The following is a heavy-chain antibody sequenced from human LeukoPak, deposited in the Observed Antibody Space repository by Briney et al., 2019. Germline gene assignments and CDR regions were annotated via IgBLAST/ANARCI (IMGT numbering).Heavy chain of an antibody. J-gene: IGHJ4*02. CDR1: AYTFSNYG. Sequence: ASVKVSCKASAYTFSNYGISWVRQAPGQGLEWMGCIRDYNGNTIYAQQFQGRVTMTTDTSTSTAYMEMRSLRSDDTAVYYCARPGQLGEYTPYYFDYWGQGTLVTVSS. CDR2: IRDYNGNT. D-gene: IGHD7-27*01. CDR3: ARPGQLGEYTPYYFDY. V-gene: IGHV1-18*01.